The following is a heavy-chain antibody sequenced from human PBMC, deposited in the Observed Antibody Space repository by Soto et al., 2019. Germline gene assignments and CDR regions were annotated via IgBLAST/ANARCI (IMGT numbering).Heavy chain of an antibody. D-gene: IGHD1-1*01. CDR3: AKDRVIYNVLVFDY. V-gene: IGHV3-30*18. Sequence: QVQLVESGGGVVQPGRSLRLSCAASGFTFSSYGMHWVRQAPGKGLEWVAVISYDGSNKYYADSVKGRFTISRDNSKNTLYLQMNSLRAEDTAVYYCAKDRVIYNVLVFDYWGQGSLVTVFS. CDR1: GFTFSSYG. J-gene: IGHJ4*02. CDR2: ISYDGSNK.